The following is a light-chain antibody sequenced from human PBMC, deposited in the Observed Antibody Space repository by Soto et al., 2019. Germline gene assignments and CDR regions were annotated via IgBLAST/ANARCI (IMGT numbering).Light chain of an antibody. CDR3: LQYNNWPGT. J-gene: IGKJ1*01. Sequence: EIVLTQSPGTLSVSPGERATLSCRASQSVSSKLAWYQQKPGQAPRLLFYGASTGATGIPARFSGSGSETEFTLSISSLQSADFAVYYCLQYNNWPGTFGQGTKVAIK. CDR2: GAS. V-gene: IGKV3-15*01. CDR1: QSVSSK.